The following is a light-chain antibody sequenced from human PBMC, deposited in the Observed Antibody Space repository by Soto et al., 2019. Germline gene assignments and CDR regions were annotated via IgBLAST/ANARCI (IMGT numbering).Light chain of an antibody. J-gene: IGLJ1*01. CDR2: QDN. V-gene: IGLV3-1*01. CDR1: KLGDKY. Sequence: SYELTQPPSVSVSPGQTASITCSGDKLGDKYACWYQQKPGQSPILVIYQDNKRPSGIPERFSGSNSGNTATLTISGTQAMDEADYYCQAWDSNPVVFGTGTKLPVL. CDR3: QAWDSNPVV.